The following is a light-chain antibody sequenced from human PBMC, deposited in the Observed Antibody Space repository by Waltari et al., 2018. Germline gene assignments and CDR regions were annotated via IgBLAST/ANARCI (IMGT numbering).Light chain of an antibody. CDR2: TAS. CDR3: QQSYSTPS. CDR1: QGISSY. Sequence: DIQLTQSPSFLSASVGDRVTITCRASQGISSYLAWYQQKPGKAPKLLIYTASSLQSGVPSRFSGSGSGTDFTLTISSLQPEDFATYYCQQSYSTPSFGGGTKVEI. V-gene: IGKV1-39*01. J-gene: IGKJ4*01.